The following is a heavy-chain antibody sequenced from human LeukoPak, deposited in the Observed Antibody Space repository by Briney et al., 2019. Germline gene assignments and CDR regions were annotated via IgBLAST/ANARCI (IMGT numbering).Heavy chain of an antibody. J-gene: IGHJ4*02. CDR1: GFTFSSYA. V-gene: IGHV3-30*04. CDR2: ISYDGSNK. Sequence: PGRSLRLSCAASGFTFSSYAMHWVRQAPGKGLEWVAVISYDGSNKYYADSVKGRFTISRDNSKNTLYLQMNSLRAEDMAVYYCARGHPLRDFWSGYYRPYYFDYWGQGTLVTVSS. CDR3: ARGHPLRDFWSGYYRPYYFDY. D-gene: IGHD3-3*01.